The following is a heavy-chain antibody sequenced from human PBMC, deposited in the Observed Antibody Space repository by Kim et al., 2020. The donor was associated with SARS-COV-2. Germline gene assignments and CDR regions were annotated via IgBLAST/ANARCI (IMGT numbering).Heavy chain of an antibody. V-gene: IGHV4-59*13. Sequence: SETLSLTCTVSGGSISSYYWSWIRQPPGKGLEWIGYIYYSGSTNYNPSLKSRVTISVDTSKNQFSLKLSSVTAADTAVYYCARGYGFGELLYNFDYWGQGTLVTVSS. CDR1: GGSISSYY. CDR3: ARGYGFGELLYNFDY. J-gene: IGHJ4*02. CDR2: IYYSGST. D-gene: IGHD3-10*01.